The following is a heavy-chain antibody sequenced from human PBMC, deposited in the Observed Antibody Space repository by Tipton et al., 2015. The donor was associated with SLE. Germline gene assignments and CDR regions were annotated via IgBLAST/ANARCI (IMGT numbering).Heavy chain of an antibody. V-gene: IGHV1-69*01. CDR1: GGTFSNYA. D-gene: IGHD1-26*01. CDR3: ARDDGGSLRDY. J-gene: IGHJ4*02. Sequence: QLVQSGAEVKKPGSSVKVSCKASGGTFSNYAISWVRQAPGQGLEWMGGIIPIFGTANYAQKFQGRVTITADESTSTVIMELSSLRFDDTAVYYCARDDGGSLRDYWGQGTLVTVSS. CDR2: IIPIFGTA.